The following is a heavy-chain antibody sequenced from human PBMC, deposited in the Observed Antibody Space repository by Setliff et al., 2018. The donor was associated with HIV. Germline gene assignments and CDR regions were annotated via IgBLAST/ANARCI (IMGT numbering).Heavy chain of an antibody. CDR1: GYTFINYA. CDR2: INTNTGSP. D-gene: IGHD4-17*01. CDR3: ARALYGDYGGDINWFDP. J-gene: IGHJ5*02. Sequence: ASVKVSCKASGYTFINYAMNWVRQAPGQGLEWMGWINTNTGSPTYAQAFTGRFVFSVDTSVSTAYLQISSLKAEDTAVYYCARALYGDYGGDINWFDPWGQGTLVTVSS. V-gene: IGHV7-4-1*02.